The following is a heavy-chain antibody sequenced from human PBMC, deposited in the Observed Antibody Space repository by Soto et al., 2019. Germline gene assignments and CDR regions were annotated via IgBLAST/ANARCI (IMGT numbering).Heavy chain of an antibody. CDR2: IIPILGIA. CDR1: GGTFSSYT. D-gene: IGHD3-22*01. CDR3: ARSYYYDSSGYFSAFDI. J-gene: IGHJ3*02. Sequence: QVQLVQSGAEVKKPGSSVKVSCKASGGTFSSYTISWVRQAPGQGLEWMGRIIPILGIANYAQKFQGSVTITADKSTRTAYMELSSLRSEDTAVYYCARSYYYDSSGYFSAFDIWGQGTMVTVSS. V-gene: IGHV1-69*02.